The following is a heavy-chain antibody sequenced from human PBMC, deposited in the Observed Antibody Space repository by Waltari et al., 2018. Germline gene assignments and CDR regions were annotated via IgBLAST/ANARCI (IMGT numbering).Heavy chain of an antibody. Sequence: EVQLVQSGAEVKKPGATVKISCKASGYTFTDYYMHWVQQAPGKGLEWMGRVDPEDGETIYAEKFQGRVTITADTSTDTAYMELSSLRSEDTALYFCARDRGPQYPGHWFFDLWGPGTLVTVSS. CDR2: VDPEDGET. CDR1: GYTFTDYY. V-gene: IGHV1-69-2*01. J-gene: IGHJ2*01. D-gene: IGHD2-15*01. CDR3: ARDRGPQYPGHWFFDL.